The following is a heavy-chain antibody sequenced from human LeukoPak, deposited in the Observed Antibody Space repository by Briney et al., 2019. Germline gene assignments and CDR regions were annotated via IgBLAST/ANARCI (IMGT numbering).Heavy chain of an antibody. V-gene: IGHV3-48*02. CDR1: GLTFSSYS. Sequence: GGSLRLSCAASGLTFSSYSMNWVRQAPGKGLEWISYISSGGGGTYYADSVKGRFTISRDNAKNSLYLQMDSLRDEDTAVYFCARARSSGWVIDSWGQGTLVTVSS. CDR3: ARARSSGWVIDS. CDR2: ISSGGGGT. D-gene: IGHD6-19*01. J-gene: IGHJ4*02.